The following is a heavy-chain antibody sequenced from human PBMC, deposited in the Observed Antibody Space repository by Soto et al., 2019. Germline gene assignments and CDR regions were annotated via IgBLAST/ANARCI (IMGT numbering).Heavy chain of an antibody. D-gene: IGHD6-13*01. CDR3: AASSWYERWFDP. CDR1: GYTFSTHG. Sequence: QVQLVQSGAEVKKPGASVRVSCQASGYTFSTHGITWVRQAPGQGLEGMGWISAYSGDTNYAQKFQGRVTMTTDTSTSTAYMELRSLRSADTAVYYCAASSWYERWFDPWGQGTLVTVSS. J-gene: IGHJ5*02. V-gene: IGHV1-18*01. CDR2: ISAYSGDT.